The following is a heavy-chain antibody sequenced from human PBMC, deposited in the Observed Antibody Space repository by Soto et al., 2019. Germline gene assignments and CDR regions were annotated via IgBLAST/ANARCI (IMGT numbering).Heavy chain of an antibody. CDR2: ISGSGGST. D-gene: IGHD2-15*01. CDR1: GFAFSNYA. V-gene: IGHV3-23*01. Sequence: GGSLRLSCATSGFAFSNYAMSWVRQAPGKGLEWVSAISGSGGSTYYADSVKGRFTISRDNSKNTLYLQMNSLRAEDTAVYYCAKYLPLRPRHRWATLPYWGQGTLVTVSS. CDR3: AKYLPLRPRHRWATLPY. J-gene: IGHJ4*02.